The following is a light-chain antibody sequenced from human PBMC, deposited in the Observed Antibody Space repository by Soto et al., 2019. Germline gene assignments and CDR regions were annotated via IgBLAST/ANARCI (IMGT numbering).Light chain of an antibody. J-gene: IGKJ4*01. Sequence: EIVLTQSPVTLSLSPGERATLSCRASQSVTTFLAWYQQKPGQAPRLLIYDVSNRATGIPARFSGSGSGTDFTLTISGLEPEDFAVYYCQQRINWPLTFGGGTKVEIK. CDR2: DVS. CDR1: QSVTTF. V-gene: IGKV3-11*01. CDR3: QQRINWPLT.